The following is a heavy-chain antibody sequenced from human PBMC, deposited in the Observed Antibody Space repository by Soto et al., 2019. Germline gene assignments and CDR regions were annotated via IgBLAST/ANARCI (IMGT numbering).Heavy chain of an antibody. Sequence: PSETLSLTCTVSGGSISSYYWSWIRQPPGKGLEWIGYIYYSGSTNYNPSLKSRVTISVDTSKNQFSLKLSSVIAADTAVYYCARSDYDSSAYFGQTGTFEYWGQGTLVTVSS. D-gene: IGHD3-22*01. CDR1: GGSISSYY. CDR2: IYYSGST. CDR3: ARSDYDSSAYFGQTGTFEY. J-gene: IGHJ4*02. V-gene: IGHV4-59*08.